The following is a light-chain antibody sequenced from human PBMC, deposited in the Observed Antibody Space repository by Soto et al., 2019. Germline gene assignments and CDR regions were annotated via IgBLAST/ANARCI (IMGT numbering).Light chain of an antibody. Sequence: IVLTQSPGTLSLSPGERATLSCRASQSVSSSYLAWHQQKPGQAPRLLIYGASSRATGIPDRFSGSGSGTDFTLTISRLEPEDFAVYYCQQYGSSWTFGQGTKVVIK. CDR3: QQYGSSWT. CDR1: QSVSSSY. V-gene: IGKV3-20*01. CDR2: GAS. J-gene: IGKJ1*01.